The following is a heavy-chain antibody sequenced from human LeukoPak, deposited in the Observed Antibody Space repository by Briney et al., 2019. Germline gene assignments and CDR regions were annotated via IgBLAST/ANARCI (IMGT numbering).Heavy chain of an antibody. CDR3: ARHMGGYDQSDAFDI. D-gene: IGHD5-12*01. CDR1: GGSISSYY. J-gene: IGHJ3*02. V-gene: IGHV4-59*08. CDR2: IYYSGST. Sequence: SETLSLTCTVSGGSISSYYWSWIRQPPGKGLEWIGYIYYSGSTNYNPSLKSRVTISVDTSKNQFSLKLSSVTAADTAVYYCARHMGGYDQSDAFDIWGQGTTVTVSS.